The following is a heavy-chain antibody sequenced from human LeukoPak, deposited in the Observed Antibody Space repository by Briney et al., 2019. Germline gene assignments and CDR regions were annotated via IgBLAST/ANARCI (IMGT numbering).Heavy chain of an antibody. D-gene: IGHD3-10*01. CDR3: ARGKSLVTMVRGVIGY. V-gene: IGHV1-8*01. CDR2: MNPNSGNT. CDR1: GYTFTSYD. J-gene: IGHJ4*02. Sequence: ASVKVSCKASGYTFTSYDINWVRQATGQGLEWMGWMNPNSGNTGYAQKFQGRVTMTRNTSISTAYMELSSLRSEDTAAYYCARGKSLVTMVRGVIGYWGQGTLVTVSS.